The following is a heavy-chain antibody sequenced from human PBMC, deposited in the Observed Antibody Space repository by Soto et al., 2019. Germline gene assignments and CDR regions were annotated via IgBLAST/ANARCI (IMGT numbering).Heavy chain of an antibody. J-gene: IGHJ5*02. V-gene: IGHV1-2*04. CDR2: INPNSGGT. Sequence: ASVKVSCKASGYTFTGYYMHWVRQAPGQGLEWMGWINPNSGGTNYAQKFQGWVTMTRDTSISTAYMELSRLRSDDTAVYYCAREGEVVVPAAVKSWLNQNWCDPWGQGTLVTVSS. D-gene: IGHD2-2*01. CDR3: AREGEVVVPAAVKSWLNQNWCDP. CDR1: GYTFTGYY.